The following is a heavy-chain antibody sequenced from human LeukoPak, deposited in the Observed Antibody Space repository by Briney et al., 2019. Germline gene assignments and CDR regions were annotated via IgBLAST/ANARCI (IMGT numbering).Heavy chain of an antibody. Sequence: GGSLRLSCAASGFTFSDYYMSWIRQAPGKGLEWVSYISISGSTIYYADSVKGRFTISRDNAKKSLYLQMNSLRAEDTAVYYCAKDQGYCSSTSCYASDYWGQGTLVTVSS. D-gene: IGHD2-2*01. V-gene: IGHV3-11*04. J-gene: IGHJ4*02. CDR1: GFTFSDYY. CDR3: AKDQGYCSSTSCYASDY. CDR2: ISISGSTI.